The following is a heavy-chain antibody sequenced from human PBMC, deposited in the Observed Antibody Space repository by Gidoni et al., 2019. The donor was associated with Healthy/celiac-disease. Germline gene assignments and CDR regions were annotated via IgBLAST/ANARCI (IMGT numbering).Heavy chain of an antibody. CDR1: GGSISSSSYY. V-gene: IGHV4-39*01. CDR3: ARHWERGVRPDAFDI. D-gene: IGHD1-26*01. Sequence: QLQLQVSGPGLVKPSETLSLTCTVSGGSISSSSYYWGWIRQPPGKGLEWIGSIYYSGSTYYNPSLKSRVTISVDTSKNQFSLKLSSVTAADTAVYYCARHWERGVRPDAFDIWGQGTMVTVSS. CDR2: IYYSGST. J-gene: IGHJ3*02.